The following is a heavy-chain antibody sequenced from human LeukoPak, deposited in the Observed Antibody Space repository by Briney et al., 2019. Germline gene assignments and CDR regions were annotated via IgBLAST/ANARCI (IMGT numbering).Heavy chain of an antibody. CDR1: GFTFTSYA. Sequence: GGSLRLSCAASGFTFTSYAMSWVRQAPKKGLEWVSSISSTGGTTYYADSVKGRFTISRDNSKNTLYLQMNSLRAEDTAVYYCARGGSYLSAFDIWGQGTMVTVSS. J-gene: IGHJ3*02. V-gene: IGHV3-23*01. CDR2: ISSTGGTT. D-gene: IGHD1-26*01. CDR3: ARGGSYLSAFDI.